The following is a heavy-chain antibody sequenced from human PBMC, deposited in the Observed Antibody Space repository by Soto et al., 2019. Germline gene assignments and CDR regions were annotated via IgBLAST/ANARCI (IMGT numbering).Heavy chain of an antibody. V-gene: IGHV3-30-3*01. Sequence: ESGGGVVQPGRSLRLSCAASGFTFSSYAMHWVRQAPGKGLEWVAVISYDGSNKYYADSVKGRFTISRDNSKNTLYLQMNSLRAEDTAVYYCAREDFTIFGVVMGAFDIWGQGTMVTVSS. D-gene: IGHD3-3*01. CDR2: ISYDGSNK. CDR3: AREDFTIFGVVMGAFDI. CDR1: GFTFSSYA. J-gene: IGHJ3*02.